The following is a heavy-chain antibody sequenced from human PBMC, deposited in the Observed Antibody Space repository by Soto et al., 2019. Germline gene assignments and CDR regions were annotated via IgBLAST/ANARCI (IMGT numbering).Heavy chain of an antibody. Sequence: EVQLVESGGGLVQPGGSLRLSCAASEFSFSTFWMTWVHQAPGKGLEWVASIKPDGNEKYFVDSVKDRFTISRDNAQSSLYLQMNSLRAEDTAVYYCARGHWWLDVWGQGTRVTASS. CDR2: IKPDGNEK. J-gene: IGHJ5*02. CDR3: ARGHWWLDV. CDR1: EFSFSTFW. D-gene: IGHD1-1*01. V-gene: IGHV3-7*03.